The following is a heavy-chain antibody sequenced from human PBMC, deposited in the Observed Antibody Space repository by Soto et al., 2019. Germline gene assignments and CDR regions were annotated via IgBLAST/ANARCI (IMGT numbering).Heavy chain of an antibody. CDR2: IWYDGSNK. Sequence: QVQLVESGGGVVQPGRSLRLSCAASGFTFSSYGMHRVRQAPGKGLEWVAVIWYDGSNKYYADSVKGRFTISRDNSKNTLYLQMNSLRAEDTAVYYCARDPELPAAMSYYYYGMDVWGQGTTVTVSS. D-gene: IGHD2-2*01. CDR3: ARDPELPAAMSYYYYGMDV. J-gene: IGHJ6*02. CDR1: GFTFSSYG. V-gene: IGHV3-33*01.